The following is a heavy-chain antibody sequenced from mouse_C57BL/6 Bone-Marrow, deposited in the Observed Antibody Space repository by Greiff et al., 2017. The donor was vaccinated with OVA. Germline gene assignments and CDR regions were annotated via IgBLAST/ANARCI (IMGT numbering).Heavy chain of an antibody. CDR2: IYPGSGST. J-gene: IGHJ3*01. CDR1: GYTFTSYW. CDR3: ARRGTMRLRRAWFAY. Sequence: QVQLQQPGAELVKPGASVKMSCKASGYTFTSYWITWVKQRPGQGLEWIGDIYPGSGSTNYNEKFKSKATLTVDTSSSTAYMQLSSLTSEDSAVYYCARRGTMRLRRAWFAYWGQGTLVTVSA. V-gene: IGHV1-55*01. D-gene: IGHD2-4*01.